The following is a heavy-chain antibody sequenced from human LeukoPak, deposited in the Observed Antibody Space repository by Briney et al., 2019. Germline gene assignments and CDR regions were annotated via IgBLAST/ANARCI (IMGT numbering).Heavy chain of an antibody. V-gene: IGHV4-31*03. CDR1: GGSISNDRKH. D-gene: IGHD3-10*01. Sequence: SETLSLTCTVSGGSISNDRKHWSWIRHHSGKGLEWMGYIHYSGRSYYNPSLKSRVTVSVDTSKNQFPLKLTSVTAADTAVYYCARVSGFGDPDYDAFDIWGQGTMVTVSS. CDR2: IHYSGRS. J-gene: IGHJ3*02. CDR3: ARVSGFGDPDYDAFDI.